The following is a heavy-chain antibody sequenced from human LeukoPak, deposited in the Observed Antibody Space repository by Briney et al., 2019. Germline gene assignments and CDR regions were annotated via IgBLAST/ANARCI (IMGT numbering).Heavy chain of an antibody. CDR1: GGSFSGYY. CDR2: INHSGST. D-gene: IGHD6-19*01. CDR3: ASSEIAVAGIDY. Sequence: PSETLSLTCAVYGGSFSGYYWSWIRQPPGKGLEWIGEINHSGSTNYNPSLKSRVTISVDTSKNQFPLKLSSVTAADTAVYYCASSEIAVAGIDYWGQGTLVTVSS. J-gene: IGHJ4*02. V-gene: IGHV4-34*01.